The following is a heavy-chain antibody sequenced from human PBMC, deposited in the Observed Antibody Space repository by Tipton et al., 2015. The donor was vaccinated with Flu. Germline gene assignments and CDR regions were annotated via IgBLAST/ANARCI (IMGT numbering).Heavy chain of an antibody. D-gene: IGHD3-16*01. CDR2: VYPSNSHT. Sequence: VQLVQSGAEVKKPGESLKISCKASGYSSTDYSIGWVRQMPGRGLEWMGIVYPSNSHTRYSPSFQGQVTMSADKSITTAYLQWTSLKASDTAMYYCVRHGSTIGEFDYWGQGTLVTVSS. CDR1: GYSSTDYS. J-gene: IGHJ4*02. CDR3: VRHGSTIGEFDY. V-gene: IGHV5-51*01.